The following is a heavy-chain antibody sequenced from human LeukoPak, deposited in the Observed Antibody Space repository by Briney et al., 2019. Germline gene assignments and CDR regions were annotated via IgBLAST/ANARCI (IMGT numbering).Heavy chain of an antibody. CDR1: GGSISSSNW. CDR3: ARAYYYGSGSYGLDY. CDR2: IYSSGST. V-gene: IGHV4-4*02. Sequence: PSGTLSLTCAVSGGSISSSNWWSWVRQPPGKGLEWIGYIYSSGSTNYNPSLKSRVTISVDTSKNQFSLKLTSVTAADTAVYYCARAYYYGSGSYGLDYWGQGTLVTVSS. D-gene: IGHD3-10*01. J-gene: IGHJ4*02.